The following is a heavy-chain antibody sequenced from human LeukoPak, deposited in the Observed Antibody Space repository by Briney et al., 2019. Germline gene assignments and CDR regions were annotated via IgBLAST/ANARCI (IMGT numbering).Heavy chain of an antibody. V-gene: IGHV3-30*04. CDR2: ISYDGSNK. J-gene: IGHJ4*02. D-gene: IGHD5-18*01. CDR1: GFTFSSYA. Sequence: GGSLRLSCAASGFTFSSYAMHWVRQAPGKGLEWVAVISYDGSNKYYADSVKGRFTISRDNSKNTLYLQMNSLRAEDTAVYYCARENTAMDYLDYWGQGTLVTVSS. CDR3: ARENTAMDYLDY.